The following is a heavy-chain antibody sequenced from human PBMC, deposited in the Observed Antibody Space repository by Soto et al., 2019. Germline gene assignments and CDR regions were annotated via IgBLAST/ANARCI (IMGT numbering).Heavy chain of an antibody. CDR3: VRDPRDYFGSGTSPHP. J-gene: IGHJ5*02. D-gene: IGHD3-10*01. Sequence: VQLVQSGPEVKKPGASVKVSCKASGYRFNDYAISWVQQAPGQGLEWMGWISAYSGQTNLAQKFQGRVTMNAERSTSTVYIELRSLRSDDTAVYFCVRDPRDYFGSGTSPHPWGQGTLVTVSS. CDR2: ISAYSGQT. CDR1: GYRFNDYA. V-gene: IGHV1-18*04.